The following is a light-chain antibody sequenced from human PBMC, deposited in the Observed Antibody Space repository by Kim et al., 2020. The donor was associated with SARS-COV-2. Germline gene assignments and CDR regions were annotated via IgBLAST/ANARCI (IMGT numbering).Light chain of an antibody. V-gene: IGKV3-20*01. J-gene: IGKJ1*01. CDR1: QSVRSSY. CDR3: QQYGSSPPT. CDR2: AAS. Sequence: SPGERATLSGRASQSVRSSYLAWYQQKAGQAPRLLIYAASSRATGIPDRFSGSGSGTDFTLTISRLEPEDFAVYCCQQYGSSPPTFGQGTKVDIK.